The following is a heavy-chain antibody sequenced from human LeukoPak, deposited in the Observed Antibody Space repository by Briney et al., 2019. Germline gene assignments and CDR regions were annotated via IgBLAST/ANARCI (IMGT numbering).Heavy chain of an antibody. Sequence: PGGSLGLSCAASGFTFSNYDMNWVRQAPGQGLEWVAVISYDGNNKFYADSVKGRFTISRDNSQNTLYLQMNSLRAEDTAIYYCAKPHSSGWYYFDSWGLGTLVTVSS. V-gene: IGHV3-30*18. CDR3: AKPHSSGWYYFDS. D-gene: IGHD6-19*01. CDR2: ISYDGNNK. CDR1: GFTFSNYD. J-gene: IGHJ4*02.